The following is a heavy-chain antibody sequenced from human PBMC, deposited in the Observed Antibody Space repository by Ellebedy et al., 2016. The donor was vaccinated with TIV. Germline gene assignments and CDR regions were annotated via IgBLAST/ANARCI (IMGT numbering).Heavy chain of an antibody. V-gene: IGHV4-59*01. J-gene: IGHJ4*02. Sequence: MPSETLSLTCTVSGGSISSYYWSWIRQPPGKGLEWIGYIYYSGSTNYNPSLKSRVTISVDTSKNQFSLKLSSVTAADTAVYYCARARGFGEFFDYWGQGTLVTVSS. CDR2: IYYSGST. CDR1: GGSISSYY. CDR3: ARARGFGEFFDY. D-gene: IGHD3-10*01.